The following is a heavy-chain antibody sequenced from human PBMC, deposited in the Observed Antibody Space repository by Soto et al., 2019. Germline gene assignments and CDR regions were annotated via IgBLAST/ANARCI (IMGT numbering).Heavy chain of an antibody. CDR1: GGSISGYY. J-gene: IGHJ5*02. V-gene: IGHV4-4*07. D-gene: IGHD2-21*02. Sequence: QVQLQESGPGLVKPSGTLSLTCTVSGGSISGYYWTWIRQPAGKGLEYIGRIYSSGSTNFSPSLKSRVAMSVDTSQNQFSLKLTSMTAADTAVYYCVRVQHSGDSYRWFDPWGQGTLVTVSS. CDR3: VRVQHSGDSYRWFDP. CDR2: IYSSGST.